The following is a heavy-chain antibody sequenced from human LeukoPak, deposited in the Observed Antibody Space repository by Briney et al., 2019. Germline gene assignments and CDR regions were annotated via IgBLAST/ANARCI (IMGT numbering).Heavy chain of an antibody. CDR2: ISYDGSNK. J-gene: IGHJ6*02. CDR1: GFTFSSYG. Sequence: PGGSLRLSCAASGFTFSSYGMHWVRQAPGKGLEWVAVISYDGSNKYYADSVKGRFTISRDNSKNTLYLQMDSLRAEDTAVYYCAKDLWVYMTTTHGMDVWGQGTTVTVSS. CDR3: AKDLWVYMTTTHGMDV. D-gene: IGHD4-17*01. V-gene: IGHV3-30*18.